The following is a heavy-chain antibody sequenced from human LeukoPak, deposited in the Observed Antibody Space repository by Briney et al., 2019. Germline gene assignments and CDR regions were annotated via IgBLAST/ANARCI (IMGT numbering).Heavy chain of an antibody. CDR3: AKPPPLRGTSSSSGYY. CDR2: ISGSGGST. D-gene: IGHD6-6*01. Sequence: QPGGSLRLSCAASGFTFDDYAMHWVRQAPGKGLEWVSAISGSGGSTYYADSVKGRFTISRDNSKNTLYLQMNSLRAEDTAVYYCAKPPPLRGTSSSSGYYWGQGTLVTVSS. CDR1: GFTFDDYA. J-gene: IGHJ4*02. V-gene: IGHV3-23*01.